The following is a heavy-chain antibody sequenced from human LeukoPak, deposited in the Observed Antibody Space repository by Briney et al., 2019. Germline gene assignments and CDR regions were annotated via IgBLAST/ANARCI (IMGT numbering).Heavy chain of an antibody. CDR2: IYSGGST. V-gene: IGHV3-53*01. Sequence: GGSLRLSCAASEFTVSSNYMSWVRQAPGKGLEWVSVIYSGGSTFYADSVKGRFTISRDNSKNTLYLQMNSLRAEDTAVYYCARDISSGYYDAFDIWGQGTMVTVSS. D-gene: IGHD3-22*01. CDR3: ARDISSGYYDAFDI. J-gene: IGHJ3*02. CDR1: EFTVSSNY.